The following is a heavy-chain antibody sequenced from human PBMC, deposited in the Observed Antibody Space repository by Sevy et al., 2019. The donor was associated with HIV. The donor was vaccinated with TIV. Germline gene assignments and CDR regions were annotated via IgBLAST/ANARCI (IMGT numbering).Heavy chain of an antibody. CDR2: IYYSGST. V-gene: IGHV4-59*01. D-gene: IGHD4-17*01. Sequence: SETLSLTCTVSGGSISSYYWSWIRQPPGKGLEWIGYIYYSGSTNYNPSLKSRVTISVDTSKNQFSLKLSSVTAADTAVYYCARTTVTADAFFDYWGQGTLVTVSS. CDR3: ARTTVTADAFFDY. CDR1: GGSISSYY. J-gene: IGHJ4*02.